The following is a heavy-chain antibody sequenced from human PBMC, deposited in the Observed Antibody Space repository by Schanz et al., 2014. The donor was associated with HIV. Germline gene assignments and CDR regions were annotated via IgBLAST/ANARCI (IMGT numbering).Heavy chain of an antibody. CDR2: IKTDGSET. D-gene: IGHD3-10*01. V-gene: IGHV3-7*01. CDR3: ARAMLISGTGYWTGENY. CDR1: GFIIDNYW. Sequence: EVHLEESGGGLVQPGGSLRLSCVASGFIIDNYWMSWVRQAPGSGLGWVANIKTDGSETYYVGSVRSRFTISRDNAKNSLYLQMTGLKAEDTAVYCFARAMLISGTGYWTGENYWGQGTLVFVSS. J-gene: IGHJ4*02.